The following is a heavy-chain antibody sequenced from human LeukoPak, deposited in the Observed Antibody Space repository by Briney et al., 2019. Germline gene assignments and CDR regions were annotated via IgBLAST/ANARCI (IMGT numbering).Heavy chain of an antibody. CDR3: AKALIAAAGPDAFDI. Sequence: GRSLRLSCAASGFTFDDYAMHWVRQAPGKGLEWVSGISWNSGSIGYADSVKGRFTISRDNAKNSLYLQMNSLRAEDAALYYCAKALIAAAGPDAFDIWGQGTTVTVSS. V-gene: IGHV3-9*01. J-gene: IGHJ3*02. D-gene: IGHD6-13*01. CDR1: GFTFDDYA. CDR2: ISWNSGSI.